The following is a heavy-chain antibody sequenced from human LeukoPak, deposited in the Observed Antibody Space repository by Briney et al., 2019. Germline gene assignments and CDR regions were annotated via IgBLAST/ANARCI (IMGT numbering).Heavy chain of an antibody. Sequence: GGSLRLSCAASGXTFSSYAMSWVRQAPGKGLESVSVISGSGDGTYYADSVRGRFAISRDNSKNTLFLQMNSLTAEDTAVYYCAKGGAQCGGDCYSDYWGQGTLVTVSS. CDR2: ISGSGDGT. J-gene: IGHJ4*02. CDR1: GXTFSSYA. V-gene: IGHV3-23*01. CDR3: AKGGAQCGGDCYSDY. D-gene: IGHD2-21*02.